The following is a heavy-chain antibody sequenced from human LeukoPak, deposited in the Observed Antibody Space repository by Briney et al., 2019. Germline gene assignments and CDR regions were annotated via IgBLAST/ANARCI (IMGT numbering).Heavy chain of an antibody. CDR3: ARASGWYGDYFDS. Sequence: SETLSLTCTVSGGSISSYYWSWIRQPPGKGLEWIGYIYYSGTSNYNPSLRSRVTISLDTSKNQFSLNLNSVTAADTAVYYCARASGWYGDYFDSWGQGTLVSVSS. CDR2: IYYSGTS. V-gene: IGHV4-59*08. CDR1: GGSISSYY. J-gene: IGHJ4*02. D-gene: IGHD6-19*01.